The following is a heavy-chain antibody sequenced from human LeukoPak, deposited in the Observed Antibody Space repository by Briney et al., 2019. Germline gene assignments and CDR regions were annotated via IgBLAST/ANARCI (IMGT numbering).Heavy chain of an antibody. CDR1: GGSISSYY. V-gene: IGHV4-59*01. J-gene: IGHJ1*01. D-gene: IGHD6-13*01. CDR3: ARLYSSTWEGYFQH. CDR2: IYYSGST. Sequence: PSETLSLTCTVSGGSISSYYWSWIRQLPGKGLEWIGYIYYSGSTNYNPSLKSRVTISVDTSKNQFSLKLSSVTAADTAVYYCARLYSSTWEGYFQHWGQGTLVTVSS.